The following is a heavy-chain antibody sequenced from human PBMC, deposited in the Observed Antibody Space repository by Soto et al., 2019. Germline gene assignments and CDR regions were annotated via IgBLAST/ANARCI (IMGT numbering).Heavy chain of an antibody. D-gene: IGHD6-19*01. CDR1: GYTFTGYY. Sequence: QVQLVQSGAEVKKPGASVKVSCRASGYTFTGYYMHWVRQAPGQGLEWMGWINPNSGGTNYAQKLQGRVTVNTDTSASTAYMELSSLRSEDTAVYYCARSGYSSGWYHWYFDFWGRGILITVSS. CDR2: INPNSGGT. CDR3: ARSGYSSGWYHWYFDF. V-gene: IGHV1-2*02. J-gene: IGHJ2*01.